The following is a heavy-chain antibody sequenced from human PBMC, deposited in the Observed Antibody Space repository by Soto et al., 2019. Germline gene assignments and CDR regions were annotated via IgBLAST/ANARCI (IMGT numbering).Heavy chain of an antibody. D-gene: IGHD2-8*01. V-gene: IGHV3-23*01. CDR1: GFTFRYYA. Sequence: EVQLLQSGGGLAKPGTSLRLSCAASGFTFRYYAMTWVRQAPGKGLEWVSTISGSGDKTDYADSVKGRFRVSRYKSKDRLYFQMDGLRAYDTDLYDCGRNSKWYGGQYCQDWGQGTLVTVS. CDR2: ISGSGDKT. CDR3: GRNSKWYGGQYCQD. J-gene: IGHJ1*01.